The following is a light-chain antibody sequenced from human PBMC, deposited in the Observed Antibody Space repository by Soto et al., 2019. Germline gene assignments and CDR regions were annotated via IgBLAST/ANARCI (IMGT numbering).Light chain of an antibody. CDR3: QEYNNYWT. J-gene: IGKJ1*01. Sequence: IQMTQSPSTLSASVGDTVTITCRASQTIRRWLAWYQQKPGKAPRLLIYTASTLESGVPSRFSASGSGTEFTLTISSLHPDDFATYYCQEYNNYWTFGQGTKVDIK. CDR1: QTIRRW. CDR2: TAS. V-gene: IGKV1-5*01.